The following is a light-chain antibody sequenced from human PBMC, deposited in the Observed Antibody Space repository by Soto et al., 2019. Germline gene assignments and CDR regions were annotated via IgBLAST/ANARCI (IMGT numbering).Light chain of an antibody. CDR1: SSDVGTYNL. CDR3: YSYAGSSTYV. CDR2: EVN. J-gene: IGLJ1*01. V-gene: IGLV2-23*02. Sequence: QSALTQPASVAGSPGQSITISCTGTSSDVGTYNLVSWYQQLPDKAPKLIIHEVNKRPSGVSTRFSGSKSGNTAYLTISGLQPDDDADYHCYSYAGSSTYVFGTRTKLTVL.